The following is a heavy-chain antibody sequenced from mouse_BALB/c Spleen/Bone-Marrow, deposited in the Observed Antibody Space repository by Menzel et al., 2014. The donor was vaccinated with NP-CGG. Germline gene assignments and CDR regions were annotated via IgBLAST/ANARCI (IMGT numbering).Heavy chain of an antibody. Sequence: EVKLMESGGGLVKPGGSLKLSCAASGFTFSDYYMYWVRQTPEKRLEWVATISDGGSYTYYPDSVKGRFTISRDNAKNNLFLQLSSLKSEDTAMYYCAREVSMDYWGLGTSVTASS. CDR3: AREVSMDY. CDR2: ISDGGSYT. V-gene: IGHV5-4*02. CDR1: GFTFSDYY. J-gene: IGHJ4*01.